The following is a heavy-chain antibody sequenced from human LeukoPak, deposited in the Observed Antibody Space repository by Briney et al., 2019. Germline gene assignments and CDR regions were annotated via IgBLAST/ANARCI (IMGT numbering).Heavy chain of an antibody. CDR3: ARAPSEIGGYYPEYFRH. CDR2: IKSDGST. J-gene: IGHJ1*01. V-gene: IGHV3-74*01. D-gene: IGHD3-3*01. CDR1: GFTFSTYW. Sequence: GGSLRLSCAASGFTFSTYWMHWVRQAPGKGLVWVSRIKSDGSTNYADSVKGRFTISRDNAKNTLSLQMNSLRPEDTGVYYCARAPSEIGGYYPEYFRHWGQGTLVTGSS.